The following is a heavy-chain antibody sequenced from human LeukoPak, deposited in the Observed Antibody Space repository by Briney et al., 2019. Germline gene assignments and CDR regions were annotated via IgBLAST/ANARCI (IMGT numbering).Heavy chain of an antibody. Sequence: ASVKVSCKASGYTFTGYYMHWVRQAPGRGLEWMGWINPNSGGTNYAQKFQGRVTMTRDTSISTAYMELSRLRSDDTAVYYCARFGGGYAHAFDIWGQGTMATVSS. CDR2: INPNSGGT. V-gene: IGHV1-2*02. J-gene: IGHJ3*02. D-gene: IGHD5-12*01. CDR3: ARFGGGYAHAFDI. CDR1: GYTFTGYY.